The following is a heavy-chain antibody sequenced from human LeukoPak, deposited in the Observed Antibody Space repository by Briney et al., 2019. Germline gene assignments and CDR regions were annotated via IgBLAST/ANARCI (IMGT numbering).Heavy chain of an antibody. D-gene: IGHD3-16*02. CDR2: IYHSGTT. J-gene: IGHJ4*02. V-gene: IGHV4-38-2*02. Sequence: SETLSLTCTVSGDSISSGHYWGWIRQPPGKGLEWIWRIYHSGTTYYNPSLKSRVTISVDTSKNQFSLKLTSVTAADTAVPYCARNAIRLGELSDFDYWGQGTLVTVSS. CDR1: GDSISSGHY. CDR3: ARNAIRLGELSDFDY.